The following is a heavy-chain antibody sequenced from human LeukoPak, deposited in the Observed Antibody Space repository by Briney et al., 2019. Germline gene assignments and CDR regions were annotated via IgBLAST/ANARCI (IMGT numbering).Heavy chain of an antibody. CDR2: IYHSGST. J-gene: IGHJ5*02. V-gene: IGHV4-4*02. CDR1: GGSISSSNW. Sequence: SETLSLTCAVSGGSISSSNWWSWVRQPPGKGLEWIGEIYHSGSTNYNPSLKSRVTISVDKSKNQFSLKLSSVTAADTAVYFCARALGSGSYSNWFDPWGQGALVTVSS. CDR3: ARALGSGSYSNWFDP. D-gene: IGHD3-10*01.